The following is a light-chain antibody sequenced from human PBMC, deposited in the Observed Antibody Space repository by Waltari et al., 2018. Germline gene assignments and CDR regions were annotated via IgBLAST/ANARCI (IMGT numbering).Light chain of an antibody. CDR1: SSSIGNNF. J-gene: IGLJ3*02. CDR2: DND. Sequence: QSVLTQPPSVSAAPGQKVTISCSGSSSSIGNNFVSWYQQVPGTVPKLLIYDNDQRPSGRPARFSASRSGTSATLGITGLQTGDEADYYCGTWDSSLSVGVFGGGTKLTVL. V-gene: IGLV1-51*01. CDR3: GTWDSSLSVGV.